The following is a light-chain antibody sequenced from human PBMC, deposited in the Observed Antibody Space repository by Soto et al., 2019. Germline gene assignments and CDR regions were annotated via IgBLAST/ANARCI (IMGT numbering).Light chain of an antibody. CDR2: EVT. J-gene: IGLJ2*01. Sequence: QSALTQPPSASGSPGQSVTISCTGTSSDVGGYDYVSWYQQYPGKAPRVIIYEVTKRPSGVPDRFSGSKSGTTASLTVSGLQAEDEAEYYCGSYAGSSNKQVFGGGTKVTVL. CDR3: GSYAGSSNKQV. CDR1: SSDVGGYDY. V-gene: IGLV2-8*01.